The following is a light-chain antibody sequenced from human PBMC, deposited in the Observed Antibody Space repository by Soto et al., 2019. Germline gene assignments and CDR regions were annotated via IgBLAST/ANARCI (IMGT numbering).Light chain of an antibody. CDR2: GAS. V-gene: IGKV3-20*01. Sequence: EIVLTQSPGTLSLSPGDRATLSCRASQSVRSTYLAWYQQKPGQAPRLLIYGASSRATGIPDRFSGSGSGTDFTLTISRLEPEDFAAYYCQQYGNSPLTFGGGTKVEIK. CDR3: QQYGNSPLT. CDR1: QSVRSTY. J-gene: IGKJ4*01.